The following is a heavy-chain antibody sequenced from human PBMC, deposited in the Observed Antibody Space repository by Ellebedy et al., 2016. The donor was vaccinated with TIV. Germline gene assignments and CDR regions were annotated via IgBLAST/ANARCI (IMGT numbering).Heavy chain of an antibody. CDR1: GYTFTSYD. CDR3: ASGVGATYSFDY. D-gene: IGHD1-26*01. J-gene: IGHJ4*02. Sequence: ASVKVSCXASGYTFTSYDINWVRQATGQGLEWMGWMNPNSGNTGYAQKFQGRVTMTRNTSISTAYMELSSLRSEDTAVYYCASGVGATYSFDYWGQGTLVTVSS. V-gene: IGHV1-8*01. CDR2: MNPNSGNT.